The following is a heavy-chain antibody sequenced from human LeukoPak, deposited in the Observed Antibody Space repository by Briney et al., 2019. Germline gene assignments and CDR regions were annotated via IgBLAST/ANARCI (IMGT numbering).Heavy chain of an antibody. Sequence: PGGSLRLSCAASGFTFDDYAMHWVRQAPGKGLEWVSGISWNSGSIGYADSVKGRFTISRDNAKNSLYLQMNSLRAEDTALYYCAKGYYYGSGRFDYWGQGTLVTVSS. D-gene: IGHD3-10*01. CDR1: GFTFDDYA. V-gene: IGHV3-9*01. CDR3: AKGYYYGSGRFDY. J-gene: IGHJ4*02. CDR2: ISWNSGSI.